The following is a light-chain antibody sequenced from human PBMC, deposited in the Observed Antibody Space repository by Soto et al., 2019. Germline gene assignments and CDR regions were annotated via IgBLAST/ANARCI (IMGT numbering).Light chain of an antibody. V-gene: IGLV2-14*01. J-gene: IGLJ2*01. CDR2: EVT. Sequence: QSALTQPASVSGSPGQSITISCSGTSSDVGFYNHVSWYQQHPGEAPKLLIYEVTIRPSGVSNRFSGSKSGNTASLTVSGLQAEDAGDYYCSSYTSSSSLAIFGGGTKLTVL. CDR3: SSYTSSSSLAI. CDR1: SSDVGFYNH.